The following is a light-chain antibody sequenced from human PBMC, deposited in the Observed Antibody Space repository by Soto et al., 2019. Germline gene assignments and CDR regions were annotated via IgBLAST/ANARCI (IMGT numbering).Light chain of an antibody. CDR3: QQYGSSPPIT. CDR1: QSVSSSY. V-gene: IGKV3-20*01. Sequence: EIVLTQSPGTLSLSPGERATLSCRASQSVSSSYLAWYQQKPGQAPRLLIYGACSRATGIPDRFSGSGSGTDFTLTISRLEPEDFAVYYCQQYGSSPPITFGQGTRLEMK. J-gene: IGKJ5*01. CDR2: GAC.